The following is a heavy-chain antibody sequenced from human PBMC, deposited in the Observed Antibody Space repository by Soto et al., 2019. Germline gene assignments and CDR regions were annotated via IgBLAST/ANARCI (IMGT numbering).Heavy chain of an antibody. J-gene: IGHJ6*03. CDR1: GYTFTSYG. CDR2: ISAYNGNT. CDR3: ARAIGYCSSTSCYNYYYYYMDV. D-gene: IGHD2-2*02. Sequence: ASVKVSCKASGYTFTSYGISWVRQAPGQGLEWMGWISAYNGNTNYAQKLQGRVTMTTDTSTSTAYMELRSLRSDDTAVYYCARAIGYCSSTSCYNYYYYYMDVWGKGTTVTVSS. V-gene: IGHV1-18*01.